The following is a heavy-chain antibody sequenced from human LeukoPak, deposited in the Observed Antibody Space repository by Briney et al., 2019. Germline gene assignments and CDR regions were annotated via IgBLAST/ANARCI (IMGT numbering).Heavy chain of an antibody. J-gene: IGHJ5*02. CDR3: ARRVNKSFDP. CDR1: GGSISRSSYY. V-gene: IGHV4-39*01. CDR2: IYYSGST. D-gene: IGHD2-21*01. Sequence: SETLSLTCTVSGGSISRSSYYWGWIRQPPGKGLEWIGSIYYSGSTYYNPSLKSRVTISVDTSKNQFSLKLSSVTAADTAVYYCARRVNKSFDPWGQGTLVTVSS.